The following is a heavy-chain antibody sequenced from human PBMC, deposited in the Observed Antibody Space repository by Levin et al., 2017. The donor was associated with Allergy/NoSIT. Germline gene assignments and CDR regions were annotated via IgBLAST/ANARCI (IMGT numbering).Heavy chain of an antibody. Sequence: GASVKVSCKGSGYSFTSYWIGWVRQMPGKGLEWMGIIYPGDSDTRYSPSFQGQVTISADKSISTAYLQWSSLKASDTAMYYCARQGEGFGEYYYYYMDVWGKGTTVTVSS. CDR3: ARQGEGFGEYYYYYMDV. V-gene: IGHV5-51*01. CDR1: GYSFTSYW. J-gene: IGHJ6*03. CDR2: IYPGDSDT. D-gene: IGHD3-10*01.